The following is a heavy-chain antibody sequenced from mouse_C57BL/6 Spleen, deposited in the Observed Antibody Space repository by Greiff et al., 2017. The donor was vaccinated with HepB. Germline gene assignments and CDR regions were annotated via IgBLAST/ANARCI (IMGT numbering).Heavy chain of an antibody. CDR2: IYPRSGNT. J-gene: IGHJ3*01. Sequence: VQLQQSGAELARPGASVKLSCKASGYTFTSYGISWVKQRTGQGLEWIGEIYPRSGNTYYNEKFKGKATLTADKSSSTAYMGLRSLTSEDSAVYFCARSKAYDYDGAWCAYWGQGTLVTVSA. V-gene: IGHV1-81*01. CDR3: ARSKAYDYDGAWCAY. D-gene: IGHD2-4*01. CDR1: GYTFTSYG.